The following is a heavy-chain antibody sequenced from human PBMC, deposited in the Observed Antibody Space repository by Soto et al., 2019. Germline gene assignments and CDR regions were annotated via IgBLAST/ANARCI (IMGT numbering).Heavy chain of an antibody. CDR2: ISDSGVST. CDR1: GFTFSNYV. CDR3: AKGRVGQLPPWNY. Sequence: PGGSLRLSCAASGFTFSNYVMSWVRQAPGKGLEWVSSISDSGVSTYYADSVKGRFTISRDNSKNTLYVQMNSLRVEDTAVYYCAKGRVGQLPPWNYWGQGTLVTVSS. D-gene: IGHD1-1*01. V-gene: IGHV3-23*01. J-gene: IGHJ4*02.